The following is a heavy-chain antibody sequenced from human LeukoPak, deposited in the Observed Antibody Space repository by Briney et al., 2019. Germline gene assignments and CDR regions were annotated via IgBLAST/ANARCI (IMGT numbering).Heavy chain of an antibody. CDR3: ARGYVAAAGFDY. J-gene: IGHJ4*02. V-gene: IGHV4-59*01. D-gene: IGHD6-13*01. CDR1: GDSISSYY. Sequence: SETLSLTCTVSGDSISSYYWSWIRQPPGKGLEWIGYINYSGSTNYSPSLKSRVTISVDTSKNRFSLKLSSVTAADTAVYYCARGYVAAAGFDYWGQGTLVTVSS. CDR2: INYSGST.